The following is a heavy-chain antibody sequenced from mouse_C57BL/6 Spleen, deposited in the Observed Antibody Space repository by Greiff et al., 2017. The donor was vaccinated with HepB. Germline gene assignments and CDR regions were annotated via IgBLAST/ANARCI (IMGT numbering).Heavy chain of an antibody. J-gene: IGHJ1*03. CDR3: ARLRPDFDL. CDR1: GYACSSYW. V-gene: IGHV1-82*01. Sequence: VKLQESGPELVKPGASVKISCKASGYACSSYWMNWVKQRPGKGLEWMGRIYPGDGDNNYNGKFKGKATLTADKSSSTAYMQLSSLTSEDSAVYFCARLRPDFDLWCTVTTFTVSS. CDR2: IYPGDGDN.